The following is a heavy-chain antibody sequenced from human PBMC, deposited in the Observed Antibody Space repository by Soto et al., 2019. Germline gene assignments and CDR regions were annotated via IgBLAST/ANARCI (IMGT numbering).Heavy chain of an antibody. CDR3: ARGFSGAIGMDV. Sequence: ASVKVSCKASGGTFSSYAISWVRQAPGQGLEWMGGIIPIFGTANYAQKFQGRVTITADESTSTAYMELSSLRSEDTAVYYCARGFSGAIGMDVWGQGTTVTVSS. V-gene: IGHV1-69*13. J-gene: IGHJ6*02. CDR1: GGTFSSYA. D-gene: IGHD2-15*01. CDR2: IIPIFGTA.